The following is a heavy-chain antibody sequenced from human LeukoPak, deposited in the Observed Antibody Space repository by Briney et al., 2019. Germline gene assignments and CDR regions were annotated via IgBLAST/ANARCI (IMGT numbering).Heavy chain of an antibody. Sequence: PSETLSLTCTVSGGSISSYYWSWIRQPPGKGPEWIGYIYNGGSTNYNPSLKSRLTISVDTSNNQFSLMLSSVTAADTAVYYCARGFPLDPWGQGTLVTVSS. CDR3: ARGFPLDP. V-gene: IGHV4-59*01. CDR2: IYNGGST. J-gene: IGHJ5*02. CDR1: GGSISSYY. D-gene: IGHD3-10*01.